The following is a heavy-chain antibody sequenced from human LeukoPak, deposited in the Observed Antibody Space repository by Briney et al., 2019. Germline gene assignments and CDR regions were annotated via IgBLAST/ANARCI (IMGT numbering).Heavy chain of an antibody. D-gene: IGHD4-17*01. J-gene: IGHJ5*02. V-gene: IGHV1-46*04. Sequence: GASVKVSCKASGYIFTNFYMHWLRQAPGQGVEWMALINPSGGSTSYAQKLQGRVTMTMDTSTTTVYMELSSLRSEDTAVYYCARGGHLRYGDTQNWFDPWGKGTLVTVSS. CDR2: INPSGGST. CDR1: GYIFTNFY. CDR3: ARGGHLRYGDTQNWFDP.